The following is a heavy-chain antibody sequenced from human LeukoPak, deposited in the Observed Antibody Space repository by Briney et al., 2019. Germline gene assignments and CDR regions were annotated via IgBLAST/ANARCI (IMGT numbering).Heavy chain of an antibody. CDR2: ISGSGDTT. D-gene: IGHD3-10*01. J-gene: IGHJ4*02. CDR3: ARDFWFGESGAGGYFDY. V-gene: IGHV3-23*01. CDR1: GFTFSSYA. Sequence: GGSLRLSCAASGFTFSSYAMSWVRQAPGKGLEWVSVISGSGDTTNYADSVKGRFTISRDNSKNTLSLQMNSLRPEDTAVYYCARDFWFGESGAGGYFDYWGQGTLVTVSS.